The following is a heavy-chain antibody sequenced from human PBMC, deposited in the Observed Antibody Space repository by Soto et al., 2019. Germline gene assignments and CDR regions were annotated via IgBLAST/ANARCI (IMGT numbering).Heavy chain of an antibody. CDR3: ARGYCSGDSCYYFYYGMDV. V-gene: IGHV4-31*03. CDR1: GGSISSGGYY. J-gene: IGHJ6*02. Sequence: QVQLQESGPGLVKSSQTLSLTCTVSGGSISSGGYYWSWIRQHPGKGLEWIGYIYYSGSTYYSPSLKSRISISVDTSKNQFSLKLSSVAAADTAVYYCARGYCSGDSCYYFYYGMDVWGQRTTVTVSS. CDR2: IYYSGST. D-gene: IGHD2-15*01.